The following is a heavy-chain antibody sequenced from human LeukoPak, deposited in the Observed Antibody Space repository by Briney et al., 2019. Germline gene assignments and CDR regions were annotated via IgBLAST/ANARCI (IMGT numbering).Heavy chain of an antibody. CDR1: GGSISSYY. CDR3: ARGINWVDY. V-gene: IGHV4-59*01. CDR2: IYYSGST. Sequence: SQTLSLTGTVAGGSISSYYWSWIRQPPGKGLEWIGYIYYSGSTNYNPSLKSRVTISVDTSKNQFSLKLSSVNAADTAVYYCARGINWVDYWGQGTLVTVSS. D-gene: IGHD7-27*01. J-gene: IGHJ4*02.